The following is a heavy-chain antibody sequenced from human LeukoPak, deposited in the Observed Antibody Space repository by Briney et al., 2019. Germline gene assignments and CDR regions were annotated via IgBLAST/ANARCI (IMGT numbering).Heavy chain of an antibody. CDR2: IYSGGST. J-gene: IGHJ6*03. D-gene: IGHD3-10*01. Sequence: GGSLRLSCAASGFTVSSNYMSWVRQAPGKGLEWVPVIYSGGSTYYADSVKGRFTISRDNSKNTLYLQMNSLRAEDTAVYYCARGYYGSGSYSYYYYYMDVWGKGTTVTISS. V-gene: IGHV3-53*01. CDR1: GFTVSSNY. CDR3: ARGYYGSGSYSYYYYYMDV.